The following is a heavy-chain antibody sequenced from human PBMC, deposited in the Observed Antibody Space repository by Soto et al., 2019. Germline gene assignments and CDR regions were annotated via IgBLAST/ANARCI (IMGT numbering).Heavy chain of an antibody. V-gene: IGHV1-46*01. CDR2: IKPNGGST. CDR3: ARGRGLGDY. D-gene: IGHD3-9*01. CDR1: GYTFTSYY. Sequence: QVQLVQSGAEVKKPGASVKLSCKASGYTFTSYYIHWVRQAAGQGLGWIGIIKPNGGSTNYAHNFKGKLTVPRDTSTATVYMELGAVTTEDTDIYYCARGRGLGDYWGQGTLVPASS. J-gene: IGHJ4*02.